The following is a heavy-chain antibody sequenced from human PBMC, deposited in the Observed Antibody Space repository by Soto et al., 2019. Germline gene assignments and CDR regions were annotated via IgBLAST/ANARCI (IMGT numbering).Heavy chain of an antibody. V-gene: IGHV4-59*01. CDR3: ARAYGDYVFDF. CDR2: IYYSGST. D-gene: IGHD4-17*01. CDR1: GGSISSYY. J-gene: IGHJ4*02. Sequence: QVQLQESGPRLVKPSETLSLTCTVSGGSISSYYLSWIPQPPGKGLEWIGYIYYSGSTNYNPPLKSRVTISVDTSKNQFSLKLSSVTAADTAVYYCARAYGDYVFDFWGQGTLVTVSS.